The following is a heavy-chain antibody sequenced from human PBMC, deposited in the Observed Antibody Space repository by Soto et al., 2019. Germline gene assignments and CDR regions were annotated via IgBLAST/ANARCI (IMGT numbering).Heavy chain of an antibody. Sequence: PSWTLSLTGNDSGGSITSGGHYWGVSRHGPWTGLVCVGQVYDRWNMYAYNASLKSRVTISLETCKNQFSLSLLSVTEAETALYYCARGQRFSHWFDPWGQGTLVTVSS. J-gene: IGHJ5*02. D-gene: IGHD3-3*01. V-gene: IGHV4-31*03. CDR3: ARGQRFSHWFDP. CDR1: GGSITSGGHY. CDR2: VYDRWNM.